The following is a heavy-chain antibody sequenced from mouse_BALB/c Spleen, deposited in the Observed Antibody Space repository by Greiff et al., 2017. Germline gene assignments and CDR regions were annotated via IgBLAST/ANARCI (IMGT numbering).Heavy chain of an antibody. D-gene: IGHD2-5*01. J-gene: IGHJ3*01. CDR2: ISYDGSN. CDR3: ARVVSNYLFAY. CDR1: GYSITSGYY. V-gene: IGHV3-6*02. Sequence: EVKLMESGPGLVKPSQSLSLTCSVTGYSITSGYYWNWIRQFPGNKLEWMGYISYDGSNNYNPSLKNRISITRDTSKNQFFLKLNSVTTEDTATYYCARVVSNYLFAYWGQGTLVTVSA.